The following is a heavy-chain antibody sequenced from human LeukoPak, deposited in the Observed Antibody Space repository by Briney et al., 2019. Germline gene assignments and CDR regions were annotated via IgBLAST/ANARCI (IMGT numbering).Heavy chain of an antibody. D-gene: IGHD6-19*01. Sequence: GGSLRLSCAASGITFGSYWMHWVRQTPGKGLVWVSRIKSDGTSTSYADSVKGRFTISRDNAKNTLFLQMNSLRAEDTAVYYCAAGFGSGSDYWGQGTLVTVSS. J-gene: IGHJ4*02. V-gene: IGHV3-74*01. CDR3: AAGFGSGSDY. CDR1: GITFGSYW. CDR2: IKSDGTST.